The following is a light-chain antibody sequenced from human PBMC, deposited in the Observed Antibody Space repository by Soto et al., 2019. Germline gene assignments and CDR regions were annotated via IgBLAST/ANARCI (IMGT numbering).Light chain of an antibody. CDR2: GNS. CDR3: QSYDSSLRAGV. V-gene: IGLV1-40*01. CDR1: SSNIGAGYD. Sequence: QSVLTQPPSVSVAPGQRVTISCTGSSSNIGAGYDVHWYQQLPGTPPKLLIYGNSNRTSGVPGRFAGSKSGTSASLAITGLRAEDEADYACQSYDSSLRAGVFGGGTKLTVL. J-gene: IGLJ2*01.